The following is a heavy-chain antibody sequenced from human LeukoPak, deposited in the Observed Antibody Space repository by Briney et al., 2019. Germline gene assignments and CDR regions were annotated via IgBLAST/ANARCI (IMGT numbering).Heavy chain of an antibody. Sequence: GGSLGPSCAASGFTFSSYAMSWVRQAPGKGLGWVSAISGSPGKGLEWVSAISGSGGSTDYADTVKGWFTISRDNYKNTLYLQMNSLRAEDTAVYYCARGGLYYDTRPTYWGQGTLVTVSS. CDR3: ARGGLYYDTRPTY. CDR1: GFTFSSYA. V-gene: IGHV3-23*01. J-gene: IGHJ4*02. D-gene: IGHD3-22*01. CDR2: ISGSGGST.